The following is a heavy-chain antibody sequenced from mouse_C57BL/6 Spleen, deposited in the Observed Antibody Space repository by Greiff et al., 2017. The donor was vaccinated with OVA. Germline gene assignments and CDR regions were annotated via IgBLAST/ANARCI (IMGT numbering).Heavy chain of an antibody. J-gene: IGHJ2*01. CDR3: AREKVTTVGFDY. D-gene: IGHD1-1*01. Sequence: EVQLVESGPGLVKPSQSLSLTCSVTGYSITSGYYWNWIRQFPGNKLEWMGYISYDGSNNYNPSLKNRISITRDTSKNQFFLKLNSVTTEDTATYYGAREKVTTVGFDYWGQGTTLTVSS. CDR2: ISYDGSN. V-gene: IGHV3-6*01. CDR1: GYSITSGYY.